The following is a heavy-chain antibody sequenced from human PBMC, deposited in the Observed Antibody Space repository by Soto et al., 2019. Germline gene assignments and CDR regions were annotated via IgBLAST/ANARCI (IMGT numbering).Heavy chain of an antibody. D-gene: IGHD2-15*01. V-gene: IGHV1-69*02. J-gene: IGHJ3*02. Sequence: SVKVSCKASGGTFSSYTISWVRQAPGQGLEWMGRIIPILGIANYAQKFQGRVTITADKSTSTAYMELSSLRSEDTAVYYCARGYCSGGSCLGIDAFDIWGQGTMVTVSS. CDR2: IIPILGIA. CDR3: ARGYCSGGSCLGIDAFDI. CDR1: GGTFSSYT.